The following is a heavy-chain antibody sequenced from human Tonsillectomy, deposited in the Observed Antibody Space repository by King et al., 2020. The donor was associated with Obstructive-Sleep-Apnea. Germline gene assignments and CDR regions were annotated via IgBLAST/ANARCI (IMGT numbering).Heavy chain of an antibody. CDR2: IRGDGSVK. D-gene: IGHD3-10*01. Sequence: DVQLVESGGGLVQPGESLRLACAASGFTFSTYWMIWVRQVPGKGLEWVANIRGDGSVKYLEDSVKGRFSISRDNAKNSLYLQMNNLRAEDTGVYYCTRDRNYYVSGSYYDAFDIWGQGTVVTVS. CDR3: TRDRNYYVSGSYYDAFDI. V-gene: IGHV3-7*03. J-gene: IGHJ3*02. CDR1: GFTFSTYW.